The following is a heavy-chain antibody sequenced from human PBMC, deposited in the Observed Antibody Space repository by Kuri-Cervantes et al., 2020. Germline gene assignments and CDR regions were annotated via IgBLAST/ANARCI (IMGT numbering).Heavy chain of an antibody. J-gene: IGHJ4*02. CDR2: TYYRSKWYN. CDR1: GDSVSSNSAA. V-gene: IGHV6-1*01. D-gene: IGHD3-10*01. Sequence: LRLSCAISGDSVSSNSAAWNWIRQSPPRGLEWLGRTYYRSKWYNDYAVSVKSRITINPDTSKNQFSLQLNSVTPEDTAVYYCARDQYRAAMVRGVYPSSFDYWGQGTLVTVSS. CDR3: ARDQYRAAMVRGVYPSSFDY.